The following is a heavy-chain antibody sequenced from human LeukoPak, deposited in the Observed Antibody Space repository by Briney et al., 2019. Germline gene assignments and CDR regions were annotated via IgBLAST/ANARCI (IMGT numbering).Heavy chain of an antibody. CDR1: GYTFTSYD. J-gene: IGHJ4*02. V-gene: IGHV1-18*01. CDR3: ARDYRRYSSSPYDS. D-gene: IGHD6-6*01. Sequence: PGASVKVSCTASGYTFTSYDINWVRQATGQGLEWMGWISAYNGNTNYAQKLQGRVTMTTDTSPSTAYMELRSLRSDDTAVYYCARDYRRYSSSPYDSWGQGTLVTVSS. CDR2: ISAYNGNT.